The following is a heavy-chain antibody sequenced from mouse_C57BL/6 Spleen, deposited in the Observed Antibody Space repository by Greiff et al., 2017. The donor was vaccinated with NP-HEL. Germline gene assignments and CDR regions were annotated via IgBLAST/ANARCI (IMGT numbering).Heavy chain of an antibody. CDR1: GYAFTSYC. CDR3: ARNREFDY. CDR2: ICPGDGDT. Sequence: QVQLLPSGAELVKPGASVKISCTASGYAFTSYCMHWVNQRPGQGLEWIGRICPGDGDTNYNGKFKGKATLTADKSSSTAYMQLSSLTSEDSAVYFCARNREFDYWGQGTTLTVSS. V-gene: IGHV1-80*01. J-gene: IGHJ2*01.